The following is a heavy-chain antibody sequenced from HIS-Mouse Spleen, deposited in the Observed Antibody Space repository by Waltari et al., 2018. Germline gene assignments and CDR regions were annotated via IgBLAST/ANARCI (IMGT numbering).Heavy chain of an antibody. CDR2: IDWDVDK. D-gene: IGHD6-19*01. CDR1: GFSLSPSGMC. Sequence: QVTLRESGPALVKPTQTLTLTCTFSGFSLSPSGMCVSWIRQPPGKALEWLARIDWDVDKSYSTSRKTRLTISRDTSKNQVVLTMTNMDPRDTATYYCARIAEGYTSCWYAFDYWGQGTLVTVSS. V-gene: IGHV2-70*15. CDR3: ARIAEGYTSCWYAFDY. J-gene: IGHJ4*02.